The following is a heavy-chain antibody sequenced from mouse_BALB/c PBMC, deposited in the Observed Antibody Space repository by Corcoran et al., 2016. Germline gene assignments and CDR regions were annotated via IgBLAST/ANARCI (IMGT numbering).Heavy chain of an antibody. CDR3: ARTYYYGSSYWYFDV. V-gene: IGHV1-9*01. CDR2: ILPGSGST. Sequence: QVQLQQSGAELMKPGASVKISCKATGYTFSSYWIEWVKQRPGHGLEWIGEILPGSGSTNYNEKFKGKATFTADTSSNTAYMQLSSLTSEDSAVYYCARTYYYGSSYWYFDVWGAGTTVTVSS. CDR1: GYTFSSYW. J-gene: IGHJ1*01. D-gene: IGHD1-1*01.